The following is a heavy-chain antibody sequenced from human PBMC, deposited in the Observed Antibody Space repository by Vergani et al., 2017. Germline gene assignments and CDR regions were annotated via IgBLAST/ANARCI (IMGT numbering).Heavy chain of an antibody. Sequence: EVQLVESGGGLVQPGGSLRLSCAASGFTFSTYAMTWVRQAPGKGLEWVSTISSDGGSTYYADSVKGRFTISRDNSKNTLYLQMNRLRPEDTAVYYCATAGAAYCRGASCYDFFEYWGQGTLVTVAS. D-gene: IGHD2-15*01. CDR1: GFTFSTYA. J-gene: IGHJ4*02. CDR3: ATAGAAYCRGASCYDFFEY. CDR2: ISSDGGST. V-gene: IGHV3-23*04.